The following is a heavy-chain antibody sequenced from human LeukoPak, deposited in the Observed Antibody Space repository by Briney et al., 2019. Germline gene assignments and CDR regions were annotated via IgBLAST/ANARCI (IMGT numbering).Heavy chain of an antibody. CDR3: ASASVDTAMVTVDY. CDR1: GFTFSTYE. Sequence: QTGGSLRLSCVASGFTFSTYEMNWVRQAPGKGLEWVSYISTSGRTMYYADSVKGRFTIPRDNAKNSLYLQMNSLRAADTAIYYCASASVDTAMVTVDYWGQGTLVTVSS. V-gene: IGHV3-48*03. D-gene: IGHD5-18*01. CDR2: ISTSGRTM. J-gene: IGHJ4*02.